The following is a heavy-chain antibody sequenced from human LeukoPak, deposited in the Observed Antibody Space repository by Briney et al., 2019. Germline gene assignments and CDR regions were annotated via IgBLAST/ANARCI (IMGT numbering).Heavy chain of an antibody. Sequence: GASVKVSCKASGYTFTSYGISWVRQAPGQGLEWMGWISAYSGNTNYAQKFQGRITLTTDTATSTAYMELRSLRSDDTAVYYCARDKVIASAGTPNWFDPWGQGTLVTVSS. CDR1: GYTFTSYG. CDR3: ARDKVIASAGTPNWFDP. V-gene: IGHV1-18*01. J-gene: IGHJ5*02. D-gene: IGHD2-21*01. CDR2: ISAYSGNT.